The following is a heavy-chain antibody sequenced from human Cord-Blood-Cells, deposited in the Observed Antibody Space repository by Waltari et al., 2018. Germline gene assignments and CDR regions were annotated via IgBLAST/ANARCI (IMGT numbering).Heavy chain of an antibody. Sequence: QVQLQQWGAGLLKPSETLSLTCAVYGGSFSGYYWSWIRQPPGKGLEWIGEINHSGSTNYNPSLKSRVTISVDTSKSQFSLKLSSVTAADTAVYYCARGLSITMVRGVNRGYFDYWGQGTLVTVSS. CDR3: ARGLSITMVRGVNRGYFDY. J-gene: IGHJ4*02. CDR1: GGSFSGYY. CDR2: INHSGST. V-gene: IGHV4-34*01. D-gene: IGHD3-10*01.